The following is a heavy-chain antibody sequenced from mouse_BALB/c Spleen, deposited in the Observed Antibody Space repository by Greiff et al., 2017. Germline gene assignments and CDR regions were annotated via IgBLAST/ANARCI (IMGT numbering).Heavy chain of an antibody. CDR3: AREVYYGNSAY. J-gene: IGHJ3*01. Sequence: QVQLKESGAELVRPGTSVKISCKASGYTFTNYWLGWVKQRPGHGLEWIGDIYPGGGYTNYNEKFKGKATLTADTSSSTAYMQLSSLTSEDSAVYFCAREVYYGNSAYWGQGTLVTVSA. CDR2: IYPGGGYT. CDR1: GYTFTNYW. D-gene: IGHD2-1*01. V-gene: IGHV1-63*02.